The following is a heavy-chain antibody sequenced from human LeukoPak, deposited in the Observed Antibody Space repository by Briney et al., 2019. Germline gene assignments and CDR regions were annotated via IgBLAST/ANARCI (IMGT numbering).Heavy chain of an antibody. Sequence: EASVKVSCKASGGTFSSYAISWVRQAPGQGLEWMGGIIPIFGTANYAQKFQGRVTITADESTSTAYMELSSLRSEDTAVYYCAREGGYSSSWQNYWGQGTLVTVSS. D-gene: IGHD6-13*01. V-gene: IGHV1-69*13. J-gene: IGHJ4*02. CDR1: GGTFSSYA. CDR3: AREGGYSSSWQNY. CDR2: IIPIFGTA.